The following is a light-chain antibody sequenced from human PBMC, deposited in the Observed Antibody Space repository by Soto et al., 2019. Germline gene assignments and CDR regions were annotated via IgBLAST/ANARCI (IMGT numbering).Light chain of an antibody. CDR1: RSNIGSNT. CDR2: SND. V-gene: IGLV1-44*01. Sequence: QSVLTQPPSASGTPGQRVTISCSGSRSNIGSNTVNWYQQLPGTAPKLLIYSNDQRPSGVSDRFSGSKSGTSASLVISGPQSEDEADYYCAAWDGSLNVYVFGTGTKVTVL. CDR3: AAWDGSLNVYV. J-gene: IGLJ1*01.